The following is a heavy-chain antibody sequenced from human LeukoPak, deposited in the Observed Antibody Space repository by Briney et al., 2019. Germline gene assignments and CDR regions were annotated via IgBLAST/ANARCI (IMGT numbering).Heavy chain of an antibody. CDR2: SSGSGDST. V-gene: IGHV3-23*01. D-gene: IGHD6-6*01. CDR3: AKASYYFDS. Sequence: GGSLRLSCTPSLFTLSDYAMNSVCHAPRKGLEWVSSSSGSGDSTYYAVSVKGRFTISRDNSKNTLYLQMDSLRAEDTAVYCCAKASYYFDSWGQGTLVTVPS. CDR1: LFTLSDYA. J-gene: IGHJ4*02.